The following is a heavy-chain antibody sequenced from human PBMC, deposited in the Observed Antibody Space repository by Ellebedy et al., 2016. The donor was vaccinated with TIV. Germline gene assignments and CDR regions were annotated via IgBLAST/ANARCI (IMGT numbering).Heavy chain of an antibody. J-gene: IGHJ4*02. CDR2: IYAGDSDT. CDR1: GYRFGSYW. V-gene: IGHV5-51*01. D-gene: IGHD6-19*01. Sequence: PGGSLRLSCTTSGYRFGSYWIGWVRQMPGKGLEWMGTIYAGDSDTGQSPSLEGRVTISADKSISSAHLQWSSLEASDTAIYYCARVAGPGRRDFDYWGQGTLVTVSS. CDR3: ARVAGPGRRDFDY.